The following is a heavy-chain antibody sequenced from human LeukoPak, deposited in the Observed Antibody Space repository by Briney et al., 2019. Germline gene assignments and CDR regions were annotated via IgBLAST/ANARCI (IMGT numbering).Heavy chain of an antibody. CDR3: TTSSSWYLWENGDY. J-gene: IGHJ4*02. V-gene: IGHV3-73*01. Sequence: GGSLRLSCAASGFTFSGSAMHWVRQASGKGLEWVGRIRSKANSYATAYAASVKGRFTISRDDSKNTAYLQMNSLKTEDTAVYYCTTSSSWYLWENGDYWGQGTLVTVSS. D-gene: IGHD6-13*01. CDR2: IRSKANSYAT. CDR1: GFTFSGSA.